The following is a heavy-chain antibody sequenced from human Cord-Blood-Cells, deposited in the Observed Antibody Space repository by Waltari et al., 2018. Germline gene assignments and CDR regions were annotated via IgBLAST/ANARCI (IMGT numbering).Heavy chain of an antibody. CDR3: ARLLNGAFDI. J-gene: IGHJ3*02. CDR2: IYSGGST. D-gene: IGHD1-26*01. CDR1: GCTRRGHY. Sequence: EVQLVESGGGLVQPGGSLRPACAASGCTRRGHYRSWVRQAPGKGLEWVSVIYSGGSTYYADSGKGRFTISRHNSKNTLYLQMNSLRAEDTAVYYCARLLNGAFDIWGQGTMVTVSS. V-gene: IGHV3-53*04.